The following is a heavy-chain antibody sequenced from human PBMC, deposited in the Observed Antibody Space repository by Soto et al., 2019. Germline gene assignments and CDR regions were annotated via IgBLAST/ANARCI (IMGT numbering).Heavy chain of an antibody. CDR2: ISYDGSNK. Sequence: PGGSLSLPCAASGFTFSSYAMHWVRQAPGKGLEWVAVISYDGSNKYYADSVKGRFTISRDNSKNTLYLQMNSLRAEDTAVYYCARDLNLAAAGPNYYYYYGMDVWGQGTTVTVSS. D-gene: IGHD6-13*01. J-gene: IGHJ6*02. CDR3: ARDLNLAAAGPNYYYYYGMDV. CDR1: GFTFSSYA. V-gene: IGHV3-30-3*01.